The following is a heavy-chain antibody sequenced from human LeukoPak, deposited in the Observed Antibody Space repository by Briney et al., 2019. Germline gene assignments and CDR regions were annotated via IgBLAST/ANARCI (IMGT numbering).Heavy chain of an antibody. Sequence: GASVKVSCKASGCTFTYRYLHWVRQAPGQRLEWMGWINAGNGNTKYSQKFQGRVTITRDTSASTAYMELSSLRSEDTAVYYCARSPPSGWFDPWGQGTLVTVSS. V-gene: IGHV1-3*01. D-gene: IGHD6-25*01. CDR1: GCTFTYRY. J-gene: IGHJ5*02. CDR3: ARSPPSGWFDP. CDR2: INAGNGNT.